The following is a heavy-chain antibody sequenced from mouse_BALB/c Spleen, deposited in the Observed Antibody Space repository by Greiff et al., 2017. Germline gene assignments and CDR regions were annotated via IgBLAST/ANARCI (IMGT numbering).Heavy chain of an antibody. CDR3: ARDRGYDGFAY. V-gene: IGHV5-9-4*01. J-gene: IGHJ3*01. Sequence: EVQRVESGGGLVKPGGSLKLSCAASGFTFSSYAMSWVRQSPEKRLEWVAEISSGGSYTYYPDTVTGRFTISRDNAKNTLYLEMSSLRSEDTAMYYCARDRGYDGFAYWGQGTLVTVSA. CDR1: GFTFSSYA. CDR2: ISSGGSYT. D-gene: IGHD2-2*01.